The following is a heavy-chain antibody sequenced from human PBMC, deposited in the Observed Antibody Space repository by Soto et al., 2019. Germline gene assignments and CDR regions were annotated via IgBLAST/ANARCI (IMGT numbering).Heavy chain of an antibody. CDR3: AGGYCSGGSCYAIDY. V-gene: IGHV4-61*01. D-gene: IGHD2-15*01. CDR2: IYYSGST. Sequence: PSETLSLTCTVSGGSVSSGSYYWSWIRQPPGKGLEWIGYIYYSGSTNYNPSLKSRVTISVDTSKNQFSLKLSSVTAADTAVYYCAGGYCSGGSCYAIDYWGQGTLVTVS. CDR1: GGSVSSGSYY. J-gene: IGHJ4*02.